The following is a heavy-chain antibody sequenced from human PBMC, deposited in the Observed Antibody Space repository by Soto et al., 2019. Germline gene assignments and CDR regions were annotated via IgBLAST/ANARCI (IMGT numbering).Heavy chain of an antibody. D-gene: IGHD3-22*01. Sequence: PSETLSLTCAVYGGSFSGYYWSWIRQPPGKGLEWIGEINHSGSTNYNPSLKSRVTISVDTSKNQFSLKLSSVTAADTAVYYCARANYYDSRGFDYWGQGTLVTVSS. V-gene: IGHV4-34*01. CDR2: INHSGST. CDR3: ARANYYDSRGFDY. J-gene: IGHJ4*02. CDR1: GGSFSGYY.